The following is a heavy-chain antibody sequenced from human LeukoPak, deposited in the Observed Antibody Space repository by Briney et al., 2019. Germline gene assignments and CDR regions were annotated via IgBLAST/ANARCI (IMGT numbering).Heavy chain of an antibody. CDR3: ARESQGSDYRFDY. V-gene: IGHV3-33*01. CDR2: IWYDGSNK. CDR1: GFTFSSYG. D-gene: IGHD1-26*01. Sequence: GKSLRLSCAASGFTFSSYGMHWDRQAPGRGLEWVAVIWYDGSNKYYADSVKGRFTISRDNSKNTLYLQMNSLRAEDTAVYYCARESQGSDYRFDYWGQGTLVTVSS. J-gene: IGHJ4*02.